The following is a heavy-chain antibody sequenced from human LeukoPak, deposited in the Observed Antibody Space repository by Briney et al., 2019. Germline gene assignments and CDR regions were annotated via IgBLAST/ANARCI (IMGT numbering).Heavy chain of an antibody. J-gene: IGHJ3*02. Sequence: ASVKVSCKASASTFTTYAIHWVRQAPGQGLEWMGWINPNSGGTNYAQKFQGRVTMTRDTSISTAYMELSRLRSDDTAVYYCARSPFYGSGRGAFDIWGQGTMVTVSS. CDR1: ASTFTTYA. V-gene: IGHV1-2*02. CDR2: INPNSGGT. CDR3: ARSPFYGSGRGAFDI. D-gene: IGHD3-10*01.